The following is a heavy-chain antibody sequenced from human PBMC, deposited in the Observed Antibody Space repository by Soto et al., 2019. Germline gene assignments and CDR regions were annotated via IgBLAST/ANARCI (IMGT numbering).Heavy chain of an antibody. J-gene: IGHJ4*02. CDR2: VKDGGST. CDR3: ARGQEGIVATH. V-gene: IGHV4-34*01. D-gene: IGHD5-12*01. Sequence: QVQLQQWGAGLLKPSETLSLTCTVNGGSLTGYYWCWIRQPPGKGLEWIGEVKDGGSTNYSPSLRGRVSISADTSKNHFSLRLNSVNAADTAVYFCARGQEGIVATHWDQGALVTVSS. CDR1: GGSLTGYY.